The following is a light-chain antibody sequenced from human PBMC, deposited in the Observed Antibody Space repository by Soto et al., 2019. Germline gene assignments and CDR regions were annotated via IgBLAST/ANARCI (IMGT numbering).Light chain of an antibody. CDR1: QSVSSSY. Sequence: EIVLTQSPGTLSLSPRERATLSCRASQSVSSSYLAWYQQKPGQATRLLIYGASSRATGIPDRFSGSGSGTDFTLTISRLEPEDFEVYYCQQYGSSPSFGPGTKVDIK. CDR3: QQYGSSPS. V-gene: IGKV3-20*01. CDR2: GAS. J-gene: IGKJ3*01.